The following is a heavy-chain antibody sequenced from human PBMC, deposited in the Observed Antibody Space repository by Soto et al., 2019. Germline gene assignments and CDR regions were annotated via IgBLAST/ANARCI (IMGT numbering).Heavy chain of an antibody. CDR3: ARALGGIYSSSSPFDP. CDR2: IYYSGST. D-gene: IGHD6-6*01. J-gene: IGHJ5*02. CDR1: GGSISSDY. Sequence: SETLSLTCTVSGGSISSDYWSWIRQPPGKGLEWIGYIYYSGSTNYNPSLKSRVTISVDTSKNQFSLKLSSVTAADTAVYYCARALGGIYSSSSPFDPWGQGTLVTVSS. V-gene: IGHV4-59*01.